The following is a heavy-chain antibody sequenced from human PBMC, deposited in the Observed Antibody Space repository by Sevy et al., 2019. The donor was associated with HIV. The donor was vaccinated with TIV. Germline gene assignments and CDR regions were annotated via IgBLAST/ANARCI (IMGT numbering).Heavy chain of an antibody. CDR2: IGIAGDT. CDR1: GFTFSSYE. V-gene: IGHV3-13*01. CDR3: ARAGLSSSSDGFDI. J-gene: IGHJ3*02. Sequence: GGSLRLSCAASGFTFSSYEMHWVRQLRGGGLEWVSAIGIAGDTFYADSVRGRFTISSENARNSLHLQMNSLRAGDSATYYCARAGLSSSSDGFDIWGQGTMVTVSS. D-gene: IGHD6-6*01.